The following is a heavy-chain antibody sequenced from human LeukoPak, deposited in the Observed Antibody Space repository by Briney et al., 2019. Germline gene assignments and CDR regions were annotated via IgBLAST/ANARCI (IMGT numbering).Heavy chain of an antibody. V-gene: IGHV3-64*01. J-gene: IGHJ2*01. CDR2: ISDNGVST. CDR3: ARGGYGYTSIWYAWYFDL. Sequence: GGSLRLSYAASGFTFIRYTMHWVRQVPGKALEYVSGISDNGVSTYYANSVKGRFTISRDNSRNTLFLQMGSLRDEDMAVYYCARGGYGYTSIWYAWYFDLWGRGTLVTVSS. CDR1: GFTFIRYT. D-gene: IGHD6-13*01.